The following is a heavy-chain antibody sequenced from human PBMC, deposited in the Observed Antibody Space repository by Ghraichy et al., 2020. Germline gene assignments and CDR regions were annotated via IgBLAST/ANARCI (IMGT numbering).Heavy chain of an antibody. CDR2: LSASGGNT. D-gene: IGHD5-24*01. V-gene: IGHV3-23*01. CDR1: GFSLSNYA. Sequence: GESLNISCSASGFSLSNYAMYWVRQAPGKGLEWVAALSASGGNTYYADSVKGRFTISRDTSKNTLSLQVNSLRAEDTAVYYCGKDRGYGYNCPRWYFDLRGRGTLGTVSS. J-gene: IGHJ2*01. CDR3: GKDRGYGYNCPRWYFDL.